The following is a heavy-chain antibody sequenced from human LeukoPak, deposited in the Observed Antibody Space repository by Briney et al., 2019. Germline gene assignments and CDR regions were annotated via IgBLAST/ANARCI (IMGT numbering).Heavy chain of an antibody. Sequence: SETLSLTCTVSGGSISGYYWSWIRQPAGKRLEWIGRIYSSGSTNYNPSLKSRLTMSVDTSKKQFSLKLSSVTAAGTAVYFCARERYNTGWYSDYWGQGTLVTVSS. J-gene: IGHJ4*02. CDR3: ARERYNTGWYSDY. CDR1: GGSISGYY. V-gene: IGHV4-4*07. CDR2: IYSSGST. D-gene: IGHD6-19*01.